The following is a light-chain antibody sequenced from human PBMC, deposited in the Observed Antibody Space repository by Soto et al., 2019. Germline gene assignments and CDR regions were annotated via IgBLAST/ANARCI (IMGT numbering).Light chain of an antibody. J-gene: IGKJ3*01. Sequence: DIQMTQSPSSLSASEGDRVTITCRASQSISTYLNWYHQKPGKAPKLLIYAASNLQTGVPPRFSGSGSGTDFTLTISSLQPEDFATYYCQQSYNTPFPFGPGTKVDFK. CDR2: AAS. V-gene: IGKV1-39*01. CDR1: QSISTY. CDR3: QQSYNTPFP.